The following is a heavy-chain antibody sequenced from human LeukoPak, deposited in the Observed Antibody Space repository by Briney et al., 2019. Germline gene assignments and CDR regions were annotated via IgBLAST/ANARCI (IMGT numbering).Heavy chain of an antibody. Sequence: PGGSLRLSCAASGFTFSSYSMNWVRQAPGKGLEWVSSISSSSSYIYYADSVKGRFTTSRDNAKNSLYLQMNSLRAEDTAVYYCAKEGDYDFWSGYSVRTRSNDYWGQGTLVTVSS. D-gene: IGHD3-3*01. CDR1: GFTFSSYS. V-gene: IGHV3-21*01. CDR2: ISSSSSYI. J-gene: IGHJ4*02. CDR3: AKEGDYDFWSGYSVRTRSNDY.